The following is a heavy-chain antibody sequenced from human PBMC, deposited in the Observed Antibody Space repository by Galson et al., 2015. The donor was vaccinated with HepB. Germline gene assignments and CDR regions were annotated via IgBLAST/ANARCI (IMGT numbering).Heavy chain of an antibody. Sequence: ETLSLTCTVSGGSISSYYWSWIRQPPGKGLEWIGYIYYSGSTDYNPSLKSRVTISVDTSKNQFSLKLSSVTAADTAVYYCARSGPGGFRRRYYYYGMDVWGQGTTVTVSS. V-gene: IGHV4-59*08. CDR1: GGSISSYY. CDR3: ARSGPGGFRRRYYYYGMDV. D-gene: IGHD4-23*01. J-gene: IGHJ6*02. CDR2: IYYSGST.